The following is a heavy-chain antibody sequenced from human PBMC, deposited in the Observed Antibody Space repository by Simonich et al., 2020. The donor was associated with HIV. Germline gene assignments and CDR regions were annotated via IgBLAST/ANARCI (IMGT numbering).Heavy chain of an antibody. CDR1: GGPSSYY. J-gene: IGHJ3*02. V-gene: IGHV4-34*01. CDR3: ARAGLTMVRGVPGAFDI. D-gene: IGHD3-10*01. Sequence: QVQQQQWGAGLLKPSETLSLTCAVYGGPSSYYCSWVRQPPGKGLEWIGEVNHSGSTKYNPSLRSRVSISVGTAKNQFALKLSSVTAADTAVYYRARAGLTMVRGVPGAFDIWGQGTMVTVSS. CDR2: VNHSGST.